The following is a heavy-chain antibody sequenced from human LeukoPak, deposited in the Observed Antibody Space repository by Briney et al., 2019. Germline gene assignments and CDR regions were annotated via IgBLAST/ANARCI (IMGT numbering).Heavy chain of an antibody. J-gene: IGHJ4*02. CDR3: AKSSGSSYMYYFDF. CDR2: VNPNSGGT. Sequence: ASVKVSCKASEYTFTAYYMHWVRQAPGQGLEWMGWVNPNSGGTYYAQKFQGRVTMTRDTSISTAYMEPTRLNSEDTAVYFCAKSSGSSYMYYFDFWGQGALVTVSS. CDR1: EYTFTAYY. D-gene: IGHD5-18*01. V-gene: IGHV1-2*02.